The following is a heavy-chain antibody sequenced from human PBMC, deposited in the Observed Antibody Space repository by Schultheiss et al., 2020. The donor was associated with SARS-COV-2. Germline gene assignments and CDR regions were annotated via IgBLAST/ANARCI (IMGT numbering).Heavy chain of an antibody. CDR1: GASITFSS. CDR3: ARQRVTMIGDY. CDR2: IYYSGST. Sequence: SETLSLTCTISGASITFSSWSWIRQPPGRGLEWIGYIYYSGSTNYNPSLESRVSFSVDASKNQFSLKLSSVTAADTAVYYCARQRVTMIGDYWGQGTTVTVSS. D-gene: IGHD3-22*01. J-gene: IGHJ4*03. V-gene: IGHV4-59*08.